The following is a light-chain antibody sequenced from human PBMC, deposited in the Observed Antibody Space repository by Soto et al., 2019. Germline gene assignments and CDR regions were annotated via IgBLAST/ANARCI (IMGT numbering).Light chain of an antibody. CDR3: QQYKTYWT. CDR1: QSISSW. CDR2: KAS. J-gene: IGKJ1*01. V-gene: IGKV1-5*03. Sequence: DIQMTQSPSTLSGSVGDRVTITCRASQSISSWLAWYQQKPGKAPKLLIYKASTLEGGVSSRFSGSGSGTEFTLTISSLQPDDFATYYCQQYKTYWTFGQGTKVDIK.